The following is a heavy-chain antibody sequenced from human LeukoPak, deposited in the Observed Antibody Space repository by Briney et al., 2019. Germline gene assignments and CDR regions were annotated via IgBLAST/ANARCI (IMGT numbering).Heavy chain of an antibody. Sequence: SETLSLTCTVSGGSISSYYWSWIWQPPGKGLEWIGYIYYSGSTNYNPSLKSRVTISVDTSKNQFSLKLSSVTAADTAVYYCARGEPYSSGSFGYWGQGTLVTVSS. CDR3: ARGEPYSSGSFGY. CDR1: GGSISSYY. CDR2: IYYSGST. D-gene: IGHD6-19*01. J-gene: IGHJ4*02. V-gene: IGHV4-59*01.